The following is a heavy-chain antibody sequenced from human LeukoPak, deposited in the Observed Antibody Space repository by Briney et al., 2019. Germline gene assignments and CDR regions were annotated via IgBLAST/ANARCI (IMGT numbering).Heavy chain of an antibody. Sequence: GGSLRLSCAASEFIVSINYMTWVRQAPGKGLEWVSLIYSRGDTKYADSVKGRFTISRDNSKNTLYLQMNSLRAEDTAVYYCAARYSSSWYVPYYYMDVWGKGTTVTVSS. CDR1: EFIVSINY. J-gene: IGHJ6*03. V-gene: IGHV3-66*01. CDR3: AARYSSSWYVPYYYMDV. CDR2: IYSRGDT. D-gene: IGHD6-13*01.